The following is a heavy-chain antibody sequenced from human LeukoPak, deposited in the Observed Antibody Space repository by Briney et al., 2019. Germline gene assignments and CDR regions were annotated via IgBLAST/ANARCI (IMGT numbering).Heavy chain of an antibody. V-gene: IGHV3-9*01. CDR3: AKGSGGSRSPLDY. D-gene: IGHD2-15*01. Sequence: GGSLRLSCAASGFTFGDYAMHWVRQAPGKGLEWVSGISWNSGSIGYADSVKGRFTISRDNAKNSLYLQMNSLRAEDTALYYCAKGSGGSRSPLDYWGQGTLVTVSS. CDR1: GFTFGDYA. CDR2: ISWNSGSI. J-gene: IGHJ4*02.